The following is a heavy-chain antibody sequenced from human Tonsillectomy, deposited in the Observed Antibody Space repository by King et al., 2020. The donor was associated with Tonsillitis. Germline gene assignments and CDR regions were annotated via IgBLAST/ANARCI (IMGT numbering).Heavy chain of an antibody. D-gene: IGHD2-2*01. CDR3: AAHLHNTSPLY. CDR1: GDSISSNNYY. J-gene: IGHJ4*02. V-gene: IGHV4-39*07. CDR2: IYYSGAT. Sequence: LQLQESGPGLVKPSETLSLTCTVSGDSISSNNYYWGWIRQPTGKGLEWIGMIYYSGATYYNPSLKSRVIISLDTSKNQFSLKLNSVTAADTAVYYCAAHLHNTSPLYWCQAALVTVSS.